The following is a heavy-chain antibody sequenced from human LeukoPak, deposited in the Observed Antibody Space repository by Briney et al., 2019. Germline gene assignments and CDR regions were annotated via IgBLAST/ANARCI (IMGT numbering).Heavy chain of an antibody. J-gene: IGHJ4*02. V-gene: IGHV4-59*01. CDR1: VGSLSSYY. CDR2: IYYNGST. D-gene: IGHD3-9*01. Sequence: PSETLALTRTVSVGSLSSYYWSWIRQPPAKGLEWIGDIYYNGSTNYNPSLKSRVTISVDTSKNQFSLKLSSVIAADTAVYYCAREYYGILTGYYRFDYWGQGTLVTVSS. CDR3: AREYYGILTGYYRFDY.